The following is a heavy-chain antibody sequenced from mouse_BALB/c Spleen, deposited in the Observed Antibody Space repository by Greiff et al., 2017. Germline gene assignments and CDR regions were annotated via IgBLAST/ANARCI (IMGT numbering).Heavy chain of an antibody. CDR2: IDPSDSET. CDR1: GYSFTSYW. Sequence: QVQLQQSGPQLVRPGASVKISCKASGYSFTSYWMHWVKQRPGQGLEWIGMIDPSDSETRLNQKFKDKATLTVDKSSSTAYMQLSSPTSEDSAVYYCARDFPHYYGSSYFDYWGQGTTLTVSS. D-gene: IGHD1-1*01. CDR3: ARDFPHYYGSSYFDY. V-gene: IGHV1S127*01. J-gene: IGHJ2*01.